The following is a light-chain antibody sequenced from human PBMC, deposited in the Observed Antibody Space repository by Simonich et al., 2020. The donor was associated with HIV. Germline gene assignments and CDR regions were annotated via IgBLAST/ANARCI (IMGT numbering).Light chain of an antibody. V-gene: IGKV4-1*01. J-gene: IGKJ1*01. CDR2: WAS. CDR3: QQYYTTPWT. CDR1: QSVLSTSNNKNY. Sequence: DIVMTQSPDSLAVSLGERAAINCKSSQSVLSTSNNKNYLAWYQQKPGQPPKLIIYWASTRESGVPDRFSGSGSGTDFTLTISSLQAEDVAVYYCQQYYTTPWTFGQGTKVEI.